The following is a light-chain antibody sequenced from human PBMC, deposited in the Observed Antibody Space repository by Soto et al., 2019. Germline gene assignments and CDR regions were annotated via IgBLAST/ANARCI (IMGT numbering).Light chain of an antibody. J-gene: IGKJ1*01. CDR1: QGIRND. V-gene: IGKV1-17*01. CDR3: LQHNSYPWT. CDR2: VAS. Sequence: DIQMTQSPSSLSTSVGDRVTITCRASQGIRNDLSWYQQKPGKAPQRLSYVASSLQSVVLSRFRGSGSVTEFTIAFISLQPEDFATYYCLQHNSYPWTFGQGTKVEIK.